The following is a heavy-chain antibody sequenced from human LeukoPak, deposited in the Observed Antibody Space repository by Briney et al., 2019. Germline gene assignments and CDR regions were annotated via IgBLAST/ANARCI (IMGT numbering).Heavy chain of an antibody. D-gene: IGHD3-3*01. CDR2: ISGSGGST. CDR1: GFTFSSYA. Sequence: GGSLGLSCAASGFTFSSYAMSWVRQAPGKGLEWVSAISGSGGSTYYADSVKGRFTISRDNSKNTLYLQMNSLRAEDTAVYYCAKGGYYDFWSGYYGDKFDYWGQGTLVTVSS. V-gene: IGHV3-23*01. J-gene: IGHJ4*02. CDR3: AKGGYYDFWSGYYGDKFDY.